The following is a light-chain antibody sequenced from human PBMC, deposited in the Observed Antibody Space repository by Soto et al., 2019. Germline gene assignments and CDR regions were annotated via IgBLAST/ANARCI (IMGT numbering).Light chain of an antibody. CDR1: SSNIGAGYD. J-gene: IGLJ1*01. Sequence: QSVLTQPPSVSGAPGQRVTISCTGSSSNIGAGYDVNWYQRLPGTAPKFLIFGNSNRPSGVPDRFSGSKSGTSASLAITGLQAEDEADYYCQSYDSSLSGYVFGTGTKVTVL. V-gene: IGLV1-40*01. CDR3: QSYDSSLSGYV. CDR2: GNS.